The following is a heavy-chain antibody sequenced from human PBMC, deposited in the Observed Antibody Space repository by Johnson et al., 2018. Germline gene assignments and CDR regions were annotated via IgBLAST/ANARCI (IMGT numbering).Heavy chain of an antibody. CDR3: AARIPGAYVDV. Sequence: QVQLQESGPGLVEPSGTLSLTCAVSGGSITNNNWWTWVRQPPGKGLEWIGQISHSGSTHYSPSLTSRVTILLDKSKNQFSLRLTSMTAADTAQEFCAARIPGAYVDVWGKGTAVTVSS. D-gene: IGHD2-2*01. V-gene: IGHV4-4*02. CDR2: ISHSGST. J-gene: IGHJ6*03. CDR1: GGSITNNNW.